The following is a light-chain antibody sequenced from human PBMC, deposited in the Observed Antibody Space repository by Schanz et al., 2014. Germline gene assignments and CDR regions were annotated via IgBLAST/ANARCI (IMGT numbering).Light chain of an antibody. J-gene: IGKJ2*01. CDR3: QQYGNSVRT. CDR2: GAS. CDR1: QSVSSTY. V-gene: IGKV3-20*01. Sequence: EIVLTQSPGTLSLSPGERATLSCRASQSVSSTYLAWFQHKPGQTPRLLIYGASSRATGIPDRFTGSGSGADFTLTISRLEPEDFAVYYCQQYGNSVRTFGQGTKLEIK.